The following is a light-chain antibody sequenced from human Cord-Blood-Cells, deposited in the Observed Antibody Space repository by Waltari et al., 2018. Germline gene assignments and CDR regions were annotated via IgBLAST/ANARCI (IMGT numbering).Light chain of an antibody. CDR3: QKYNNWPPAMT. J-gene: IGKJ2*01. CDR2: GAS. V-gene: IGKV3-15*01. CDR1: QSVSIN. Sequence: EIVMTQSSATLSVSPGERATLSCRASQSVSINLAWYQQKPGQAPRLLIYGASTRATGIPSRFSGSGSGTEFTLTISSLQSEDFAVYYCQKYNNWPPAMTFGQGTKLEIK.